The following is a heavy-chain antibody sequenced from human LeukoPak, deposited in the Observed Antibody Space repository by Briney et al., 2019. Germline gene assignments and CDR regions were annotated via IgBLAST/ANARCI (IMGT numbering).Heavy chain of an antibody. CDR1: GLTFSSYG. CDR2: IWYDGSDK. V-gene: IGHV3-33*01. J-gene: IGHJ4*02. Sequence: GGSLRLSCAASGLTFSSYGMHWVRQAPGKGPEWVAVIWYDGSDKYYADSVKGRFTISRDNSKNTLYLQMNSLRAEDTAVYYCARDQGPLDYWGQGTLVTVSS. CDR3: ARDQGPLDY.